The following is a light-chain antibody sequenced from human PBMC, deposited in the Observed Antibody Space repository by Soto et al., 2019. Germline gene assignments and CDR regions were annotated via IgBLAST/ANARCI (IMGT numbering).Light chain of an antibody. Sequence: EIVMTQSPATLSVSPGERATLSCRASQSVGINLAWYQQKSGQAPRLLIYGASTRATDLPVRFSGSGSGTEFTLTISSLQSEDFAVYYCQQYTNCPRTFGQGTKVEIK. CDR3: QQYTNCPRT. CDR2: GAS. J-gene: IGKJ1*01. CDR1: QSVGIN. V-gene: IGKV3-15*01.